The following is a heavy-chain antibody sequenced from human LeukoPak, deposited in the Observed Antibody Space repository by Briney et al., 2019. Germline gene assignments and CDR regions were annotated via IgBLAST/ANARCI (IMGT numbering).Heavy chain of an antibody. CDR1: GGSISSYY. V-gene: IGHV4-59*01. Sequence: SETLSLTCTVSGGSISSYYWSWIRQPPGKGLEWIGYIYYSGSTNYNPSLKSRVTISVDTSKNQFSLKLSSVTAADTAVYYCARETLIKYSSGWVGAAFDIWGQGTMVTVSS. CDR3: ARETLIKYSSGWVGAAFDI. D-gene: IGHD6-19*01. J-gene: IGHJ3*02. CDR2: IYYSGST.